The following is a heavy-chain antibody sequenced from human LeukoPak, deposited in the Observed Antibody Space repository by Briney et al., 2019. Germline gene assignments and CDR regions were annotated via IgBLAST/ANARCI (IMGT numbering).Heavy chain of an antibody. CDR3: AKRAIVAAVKYFDY. CDR2: INEDGSGK. Sequence: GGSLRLSCAASGFTFSRYWMTWVRQAPGKGLEWVASINEDGSGKHYVDSVKGRFTISRDNAQKSVYLEMNSLRAEDTAVYYCAKRAIVAAVKYFDYWGQGTLVTVSS. CDR1: GFTFSRYW. V-gene: IGHV3-7*03. J-gene: IGHJ4*02. D-gene: IGHD6-13*01.